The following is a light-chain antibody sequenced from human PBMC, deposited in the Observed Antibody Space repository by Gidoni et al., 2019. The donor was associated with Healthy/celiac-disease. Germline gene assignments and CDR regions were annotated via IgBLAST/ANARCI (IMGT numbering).Light chain of an antibody. CDR1: QDISNY. J-gene: IGKJ4*01. CDR2: DAS. V-gene: IGKV1-33*01. CDR3: QQYDNLPRT. Sequence: IQMTQSPSSLSASVGDRVTITCQASQDISNYLNWYQQKPGKAPKLLIYDASNLETGVPSRFSGSGSGTDFTFTSSSLQPEDIATYYCQQYDNLPRTFXGXTKVEIK.